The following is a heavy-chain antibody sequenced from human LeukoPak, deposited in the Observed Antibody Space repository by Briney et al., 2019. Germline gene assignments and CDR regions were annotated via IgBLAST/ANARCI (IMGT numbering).Heavy chain of an antibody. CDR1: GFTFSSYE. V-gene: IGHV3-48*03. J-gene: IGHJ4*02. CDR2: ISSSGSTI. Sequence: GGSLGLSCAASGFTFSSYEMNWVRQAPGKGLEWVSYISSSGSTIYYADSVKGRFTISRDNAKNSLYLQMNSLRAEDTAVYYCASDVWFGGLFDYWGQGTLVTVSS. D-gene: IGHD3-10*01. CDR3: ASDVWFGGLFDY.